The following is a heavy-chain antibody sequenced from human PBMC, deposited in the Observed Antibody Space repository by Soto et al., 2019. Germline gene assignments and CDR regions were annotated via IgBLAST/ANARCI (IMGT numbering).Heavy chain of an antibody. D-gene: IGHD2-15*01. J-gene: IGHJ4*02. V-gene: IGHV3-23*01. Sequence: EVQMLESGGGLVQPGGSLRLSCAASSFTFSAYAMSWVRQAPGKGLEWVSIFSGHGDATDYTDSVKGRFTISRDNSKNTLYLQMNSLRADDTAVYYCAKGSCSGVFGYRYDSGGQGTLVTVSS. CDR2: FSGHGDAT. CDR1: SFTFSAYA. CDR3: AKGSCSGVFGYRYDS.